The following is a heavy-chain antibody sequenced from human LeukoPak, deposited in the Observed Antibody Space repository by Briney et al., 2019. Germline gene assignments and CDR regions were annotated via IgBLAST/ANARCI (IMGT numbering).Heavy chain of an antibody. Sequence: GGSLRLSCAASGFTFSSYAMSWVRQAPGKGLEWVAVISYDGSNKYYADSVKGRFTISRDNSKNTLYLQMNSLRAEDTAVYYCARSPTTVTMGGRVYFDYWGQGTQVTVSS. CDR1: GFTFSSYA. J-gene: IGHJ4*02. CDR3: ARSPTTVTMGGRVYFDY. V-gene: IGHV3-30-3*01. CDR2: ISYDGSNK. D-gene: IGHD4-17*01.